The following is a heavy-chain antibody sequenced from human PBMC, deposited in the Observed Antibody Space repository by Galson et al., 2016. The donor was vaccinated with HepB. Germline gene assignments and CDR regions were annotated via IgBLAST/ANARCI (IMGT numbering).Heavy chain of an antibody. CDR2: ISYEGSNK. V-gene: IGHV3-30*18. D-gene: IGHD2-2*01. Sequence: SLSLSCAASGYTFSSYGLHWVRQAPGKGLEWVAFISYEGSNKKYADSVKGRFTISRDNSKKTLYLQMNSLRAEDTAVYYCAKDGRIYCSSASCHDHFHYWGQGTLVTVSS. CDR3: AKDGRIYCSSASCHDHFHY. J-gene: IGHJ4*02. CDR1: GYTFSSYG.